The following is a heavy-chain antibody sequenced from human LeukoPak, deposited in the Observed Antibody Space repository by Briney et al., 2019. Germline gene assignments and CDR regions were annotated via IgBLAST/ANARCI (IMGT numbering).Heavy chain of an antibody. V-gene: IGHV4-59*01. CDR2: VYYSGST. CDR1: GGSFSGYY. D-gene: IGHD7-27*01. Sequence: PSETLSLTCAVYGGSFSGYYWSWIRQPPGKGLGWIGYVYYSGSTEYNPSLRSRVTISLEMSKHQFSLNLTSVTAADTAVYYCASNTGTVFDYWGQGALVTVSS. J-gene: IGHJ4*02. CDR3: ASNTGTVFDY.